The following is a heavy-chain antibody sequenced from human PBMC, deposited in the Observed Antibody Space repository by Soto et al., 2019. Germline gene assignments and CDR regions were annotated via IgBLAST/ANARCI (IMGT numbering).Heavy chain of an antibody. CDR1: GGSISSNNW. J-gene: IGHJ4*02. D-gene: IGHD2-15*01. CDR2: IYHNENT. CDR3: ARMSATPLRSYYFDF. Sequence: PSETLSLTCAVSGGSISSNNWWTWVRQAPGKGLEWIGEIYHNENTDYNPSLKSRATISLDKSRNQFSLSLSSVTVADTAVYYCARMSATPLRSYYFDFWGQGTLVTV. V-gene: IGHV4-4*02.